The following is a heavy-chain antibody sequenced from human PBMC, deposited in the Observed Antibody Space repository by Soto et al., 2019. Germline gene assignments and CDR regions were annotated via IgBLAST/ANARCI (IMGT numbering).Heavy chain of an antibody. CDR2: ISSSGSTI. Sequence: QVQLVESGGGLVKPGGSLRLSCAASGFTFSDYYMSWIRQAPGKGLGWVSYISSSGSTIYYADSVKGRFTISRDNAKNSLYLQMNGLRAEDTAVYYCASIRRVTPSKIDYWGQGTLVTVSS. CDR3: ASIRRVTPSKIDY. V-gene: IGHV3-11*01. J-gene: IGHJ4*02. D-gene: IGHD2-21*02. CDR1: GFTFSDYY.